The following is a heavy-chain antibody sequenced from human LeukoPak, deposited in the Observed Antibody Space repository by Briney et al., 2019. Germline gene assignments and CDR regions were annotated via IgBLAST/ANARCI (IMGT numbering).Heavy chain of an antibody. D-gene: IGHD7-27*01. CDR2: IYHSGST. V-gene: IGHV4-30-2*01. CDR3: ARDTGDREGMDV. Sequence: TSETPSLTCAVSGGSISSGGYSWSWIRQPPGKGLEWIGYIYHSGSTYYNPSLKSRVTISVDRSKNQFSLKLSSVTAADTAVYYCARDTGDREGMDVWGQGTTVTVSS. J-gene: IGHJ6*02. CDR1: GGSISSGGYS.